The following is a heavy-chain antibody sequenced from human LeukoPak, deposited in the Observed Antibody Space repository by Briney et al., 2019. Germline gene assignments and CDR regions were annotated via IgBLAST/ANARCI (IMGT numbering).Heavy chain of an antibody. Sequence: SETLSLTCAVYGGSFSGYYWSWIRQPPGKGLEWIGYIYYSGSTNYNPSLKSRVTISVDTSKNQFSLKLSSVTAADTAVYYCARDSRGSYLGYWGQGTLVTVSS. CDR2: IYYSGST. V-gene: IGHV4-59*01. J-gene: IGHJ4*02. D-gene: IGHD1-26*01. CDR1: GGSFSGYY. CDR3: ARDSRGSYLGY.